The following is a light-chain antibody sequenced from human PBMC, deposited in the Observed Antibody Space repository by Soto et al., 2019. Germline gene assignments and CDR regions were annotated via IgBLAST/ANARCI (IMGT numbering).Light chain of an antibody. CDR2: EVS. CDR3: MQSTQLPPT. J-gene: IGKJ5*01. V-gene: IGKV2D-29*02. CDR1: QSLLHITGETF. Sequence: DVVMTQTPLSLSVAPGQLASISCKSSQSLLHITGETFLFWYLQKPGQSPQLLIYEVSTRVSGVPDRFSGSGSGTDFTLEISRVETEDVGIYYCMQSTQLPPTFGQGTRLGIE.